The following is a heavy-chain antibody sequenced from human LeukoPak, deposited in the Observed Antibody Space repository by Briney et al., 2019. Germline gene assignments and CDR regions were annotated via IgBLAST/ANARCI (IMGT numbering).Heavy chain of an antibody. CDR1: GYAFTGYY. CDR3: ARDLRPLMDYFDY. CDR2: LNPSSGAT. V-gene: IGHV1-2*02. J-gene: IGHJ4*02. D-gene: IGHD2-8*01. Sequence: ASVKVSCKAFGYAFTGYYIHWVRQAPGQGLEWMGCLNPSSGATNYEQKFQGRVTMTRDTSISTAYMELSNLRSDDTAVYYCARDLRPLMDYFDYWGQGTLVTVSS.